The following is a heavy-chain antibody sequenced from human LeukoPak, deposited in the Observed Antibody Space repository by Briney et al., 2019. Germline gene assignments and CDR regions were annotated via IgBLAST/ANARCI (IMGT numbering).Heavy chain of an antibody. V-gene: IGHV3-23*01. CDR3: AKGDSNYVSRALDY. Sequence: GGSLRLSCAASGFTFSSYAMSWVRQAPGKGLEWVSAISGSGGSTYYADSVKGRFTISRDNSKNTLYLQMNSLRAEDTAVYYCAKGDSNYVSRALDYWGQGTLVTVSS. D-gene: IGHD4-4*01. CDR1: GFTFSSYA. CDR2: ISGSGGST. J-gene: IGHJ4*02.